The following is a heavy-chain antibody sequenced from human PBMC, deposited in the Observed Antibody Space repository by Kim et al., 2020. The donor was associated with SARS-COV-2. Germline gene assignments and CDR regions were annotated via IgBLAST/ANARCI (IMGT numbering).Heavy chain of an antibody. D-gene: IGHD1-1*01. CDR1: GFSFSSYG. J-gene: IGHJ6*02. CDR2: ISFDGRNK. CDR3: AKKGGRTGTTMNGMDV. Sequence: GGSLRLSCAASGFSFSSYGIYWVRQAPGKGLEWVADISFDGRNKYYVDSVKGRFTISRDSSKNTLYLQMNSLRAEDTAVCYCAKKGGRTGTTMNGMDVWGQGTTVTVSS. V-gene: IGHV3-30*18.